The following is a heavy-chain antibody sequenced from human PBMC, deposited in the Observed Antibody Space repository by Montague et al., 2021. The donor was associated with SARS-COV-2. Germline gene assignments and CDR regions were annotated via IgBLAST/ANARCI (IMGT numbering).Heavy chain of an antibody. J-gene: IGHJ6*02. D-gene: IGHD3-3*01. Sequence: SLRLSCAASGFTFRSHWMHWVRQVPEKGLVWVSRIDNDGSSTNYVDSVKGRFTIFRDNAKNTLDLQMNSLRVEDTAVYYCARGVGITIFGDLSLEGDYYYSMDVWGQGTAVTVPS. V-gene: IGHV3-74*01. CDR2: IDNDGSST. CDR1: GFTFRSHW. CDR3: ARGVGITIFGDLSLEGDYYYSMDV.